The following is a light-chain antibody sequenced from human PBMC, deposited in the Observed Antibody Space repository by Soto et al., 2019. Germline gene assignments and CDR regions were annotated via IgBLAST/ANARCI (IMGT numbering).Light chain of an antibody. CDR2: GNS. V-gene: IGLV1-40*01. Sequence: QSVLTQPHSVSGAPGQRVTISCTGSSSNIGAGYDVHWYQQLPGTAPKLLIYGNSNRPSGVPDRFSGSKSGTSASLAITGLQAEDEAHYYCQSYDSSLSGVVFGGGTQLTV. CDR1: SSNIGAGYD. CDR3: QSYDSSLSGVV. J-gene: IGLJ2*01.